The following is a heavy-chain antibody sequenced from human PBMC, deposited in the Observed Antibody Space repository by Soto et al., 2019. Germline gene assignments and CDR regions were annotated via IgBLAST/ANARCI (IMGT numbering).Heavy chain of an antibody. J-gene: IGHJ5*02. CDR3: ARKADTIFGVVIYNWFDP. D-gene: IGHD3-3*01. CDR1: GGTFSSYA. Sequence: RASVKVSCKASGGTFSSYAISWVRQAPGQGLEWMGGIIPIFGTANYAQKFQGRVTMTRDTSISTAYMELSRLRSDDTAVYYCARKADTIFGVVIYNWFDPWGQGTLVTVSS. V-gene: IGHV1-69*05. CDR2: IIPIFGTA.